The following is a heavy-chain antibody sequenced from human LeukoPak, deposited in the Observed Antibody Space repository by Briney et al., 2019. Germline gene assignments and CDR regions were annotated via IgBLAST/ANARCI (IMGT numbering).Heavy chain of an antibody. CDR2: ISYDGSNK. CDR3: ARQLWHYFDY. V-gene: IGHV3-30-3*01. J-gene: IGHJ4*02. D-gene: IGHD5-18*01. CDR1: GFTFSSYA. Sequence: PGGSLRLSCAASGFTFSSYAMHWVRQAPGKGLEWVAVISYDGSNKYYADSVKGRFTISRDNAKNSLYLQMNSLRTEDTAVYYCARQLWHYFDYWGQGTLVTVSS.